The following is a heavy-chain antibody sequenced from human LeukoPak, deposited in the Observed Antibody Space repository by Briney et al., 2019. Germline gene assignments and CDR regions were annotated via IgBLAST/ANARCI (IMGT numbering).Heavy chain of an antibody. J-gene: IGHJ3*02. CDR1: GDSISSYY. CDR2: IYNGGNT. D-gene: IGHD3-10*01. Sequence: PSETLSLTCTVSGDSISSYYWSWVRQPAREGLEWIGRIYNGGNTNYNPSLTSRVTLSVDTSKNQFSLTLSSVTAADTAVYYCARGGSSMVWGLRNAFDIWGQGTMVTVSS. CDR3: ARGGSSMVWGLRNAFDI. V-gene: IGHV4-4*07.